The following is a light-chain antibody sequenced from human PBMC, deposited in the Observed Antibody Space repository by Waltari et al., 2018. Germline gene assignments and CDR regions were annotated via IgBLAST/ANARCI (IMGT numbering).Light chain of an antibody. CDR2: ATS. V-gene: IGKV1-39*01. CDR1: QSISSD. J-gene: IGKJ4*01. Sequence: EIQMTQSPSSLSASVGDRVTITCRASQSISSDLNWYQQKPGKAPKHLIYATSSLESGVPSRFSGSGSRTDFTLTISSLQPEDFATDYCQQSYSTPPTFGGGTKVEIK. CDR3: QQSYSTPPT.